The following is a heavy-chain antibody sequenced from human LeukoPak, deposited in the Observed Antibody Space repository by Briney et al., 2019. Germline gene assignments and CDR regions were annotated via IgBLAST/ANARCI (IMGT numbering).Heavy chain of an antibody. CDR1: GGSISSGSYY. CDR3: ARGRDGYSQDGFDI. Sequence: SETLSLTCTVSGGSISSGSYYWGWIRQPPGKGLEWIGNIHYSGITYYNPSLKSRVTTSVDTSKDQFSLKLSSVTAADTAVYYCARGRDGYSQDGFDIWGQGTMVTVSS. J-gene: IGHJ3*02. D-gene: IGHD5-24*01. CDR2: IHYSGIT. V-gene: IGHV4-39*07.